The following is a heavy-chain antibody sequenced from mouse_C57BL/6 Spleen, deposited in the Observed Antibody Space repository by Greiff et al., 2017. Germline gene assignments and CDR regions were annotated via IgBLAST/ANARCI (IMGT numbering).Heavy chain of an antibody. Sequence: VKLVESDAELVKPGASVKISCKASGYTFTDHTIHWMKQRPGQGLEWIGYIYPRDGSTKYNEKFKGKATLTADKSSSTAYMQLNSLTSEDSAVYFCARQDYSNWWFDDWGQGTLVTVSA. CDR2: IYPRDGST. CDR3: ARQDYSNWWFDD. V-gene: IGHV1-78*01. CDR1: GYTFTDHT. J-gene: IGHJ3*01. D-gene: IGHD2-5*01.